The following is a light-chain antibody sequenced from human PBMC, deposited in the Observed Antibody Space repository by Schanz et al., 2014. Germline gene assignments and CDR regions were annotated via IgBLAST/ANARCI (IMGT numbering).Light chain of an antibody. Sequence: DIQMTQSPSTLSASVGDRVTITCRASQTISNFLNWYQQKPRRAPKLLIYAASSLQSGVPSRFSGSGTGTDLTLTISSLQPEDFATYYCQQSYSVPYTFGQGTKLEIK. J-gene: IGKJ2*01. CDR1: QTISNF. V-gene: IGKV1-39*01. CDR2: AAS. CDR3: QQSYSVPYT.